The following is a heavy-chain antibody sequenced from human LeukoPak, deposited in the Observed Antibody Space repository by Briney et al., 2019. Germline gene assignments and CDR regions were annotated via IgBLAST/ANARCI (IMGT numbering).Heavy chain of an antibody. CDR2: ISGSGGST. J-gene: IGHJ4*02. D-gene: IGHD1-26*01. Sequence: PGGSLRLSCAASGFTFSSYGMNWVRQAPGKGLEWVSTISGSGGSTYYADSVKGRFTISRDNSKNTLYLQMNSLRAEDTAVYYCARGGTNSGSSSFDYWGQGTLVTVSS. CDR3: ARGGTNSGSSSFDY. V-gene: IGHV3-23*01. CDR1: GFTFSSYG.